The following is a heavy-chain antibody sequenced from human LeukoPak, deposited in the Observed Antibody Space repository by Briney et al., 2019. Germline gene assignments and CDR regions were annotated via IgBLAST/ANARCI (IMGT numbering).Heavy chain of an antibody. V-gene: IGHV3-21*01. CDR1: GFTFSSYT. CDR2: ISSRSTYI. D-gene: IGHD2-8*01. J-gene: IGHJ4*02. CDR3: ARHTAVTNPFDY. Sequence: GGSLRLSCAASGFTFSSYTLSWVRQAPGKGLEWVSSISSRSTYIYYGDSVKGRFTVSRDNAKNSLYLQMNSLRAEDSAVYYCARHTAVTNPFDYWGQGTLVTVSS.